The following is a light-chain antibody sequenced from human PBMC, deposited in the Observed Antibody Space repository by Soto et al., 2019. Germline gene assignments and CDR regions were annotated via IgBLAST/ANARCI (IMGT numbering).Light chain of an antibody. CDR3: QQLNTYPHT. Sequence: DIQLTQSPSFLSASVGDRVTITCRASQAISSYLAWYQQKPGKAPRLLIDAASTLQSGVPSRFISSASGTEFALTISSLQPEDFAVYFCQQLNTYPHTFGGGTKLEI. V-gene: IGKV1-9*01. CDR1: QAISSY. J-gene: IGKJ4*01. CDR2: AAS.